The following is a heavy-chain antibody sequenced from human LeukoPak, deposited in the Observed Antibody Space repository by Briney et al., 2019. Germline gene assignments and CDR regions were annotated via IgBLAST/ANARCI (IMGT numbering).Heavy chain of an antibody. D-gene: IGHD2-2*01. J-gene: IGHJ5*02. CDR1: GGSFSGYY. CDR2: INHSGST. Sequence: SETLSLTCAVYGGSFSGYYWSWIRQPPGKGLEWIGEINHSGSTNYNPSLKSRVTISVDTSKNQFSLKLSSVTAADTAVYYCARQEGYCSSTSCPRGAWFDPWGQGTLVTVSS. CDR3: ARQEGYCSSTSCPRGAWFDP. V-gene: IGHV4-34*01.